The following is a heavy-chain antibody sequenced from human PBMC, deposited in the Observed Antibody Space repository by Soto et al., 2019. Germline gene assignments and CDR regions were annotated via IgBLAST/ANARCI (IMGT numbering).Heavy chain of an antibody. CDR2: IWYDGSNK. CDR1: GFTFSSYG. D-gene: IGHD7-27*01. CDR3: ARDLSPNWGSACDI. J-gene: IGHJ3*02. Sequence: GGSLRLSCAASGFTFSSYGMHWVRQAPGKGLEWVAVIWYDGSNKYYADSVKGRFTISRDNSKNTLYLQMNSLRAEDTAVYYCARDLSPNWGSACDIWGQGTMVTVS. V-gene: IGHV3-33*01.